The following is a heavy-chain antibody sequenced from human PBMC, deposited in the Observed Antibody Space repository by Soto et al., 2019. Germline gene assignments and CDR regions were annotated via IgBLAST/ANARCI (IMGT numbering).Heavy chain of an antibody. J-gene: IGHJ6*02. CDR2: IFSNDEK. D-gene: IGHD5-18*01. Sequence: SGPTLVNPTETLTLTCTVSGFSLSNARMGVSLIRQPPGKALEWLAHIFSNDEKSYSTSLKSRLTISKDTSKSQVVLTMTNMDPVDTATYYCARNRYSYGLMDVWGQGTTVTVYS. V-gene: IGHV2-26*01. CDR1: GFSLSNARMG. CDR3: ARNRYSYGLMDV.